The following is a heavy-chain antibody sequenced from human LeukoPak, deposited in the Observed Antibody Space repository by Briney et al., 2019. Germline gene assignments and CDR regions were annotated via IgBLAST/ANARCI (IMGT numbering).Heavy chain of an antibody. CDR3: ARLAPTLGHGSVWGFDH. CDR1: GAYMSSSNYD. CDR2: MYYSGST. J-gene: IGHJ4*02. Sequence: SETLSLTCTVSGAYMSSSNYDWGWIRQPPGKGLEWIGSMYYSGSTYYNQSVKSRVTISVHTLKKHFSLKLSSVTAADTAVYYCARLAPTLGHGSVWGFDHWLQGTMVTVSS. V-gene: IGHV4-39*02. D-gene: IGHD6-19*01.